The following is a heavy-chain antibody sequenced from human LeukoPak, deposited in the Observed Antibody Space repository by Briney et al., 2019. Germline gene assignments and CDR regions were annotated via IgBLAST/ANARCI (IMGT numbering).Heavy chain of an antibody. CDR2: FDPEDGET. J-gene: IGHJ4*02. Sequence: GASVKVSCKVSGYTLTELSMHWVRQAPGKGPEWMGGFDPEDGETIYAQRFQGRVTMTEDTSTDTAYMELSSLRSEDTAIYYCAIDLPLGVVAATPRTGYWGQGTLVTVSS. CDR1: GYTLTELS. CDR3: AIDLPLGVVAATPRTGY. D-gene: IGHD2-15*01. V-gene: IGHV1-24*01.